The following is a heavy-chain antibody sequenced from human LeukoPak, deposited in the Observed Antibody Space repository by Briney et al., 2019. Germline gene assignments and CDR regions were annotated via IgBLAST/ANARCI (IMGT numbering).Heavy chain of an antibody. V-gene: IGHV1-46*01. Sequence: ASVKVSCKASGYTFTSYYMHWVRQAPGQGLEWMGIINPSGGSTSYAQKFQGRVTMTRDTSTSTVYMELSSLRSADTAVYYCARVWDYDFWSGYWFDPWGQGTLVTVSS. CDR1: GYTFTSYY. D-gene: IGHD3-3*01. J-gene: IGHJ5*02. CDR2: INPSGGST. CDR3: ARVWDYDFWSGYWFDP.